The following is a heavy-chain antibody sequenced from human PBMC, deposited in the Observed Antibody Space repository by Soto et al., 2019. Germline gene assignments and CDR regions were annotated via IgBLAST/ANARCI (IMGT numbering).Heavy chain of an antibody. V-gene: IGHV4-34*01. Sequence: PSETLSLTCAVYGGSFSGYYWSWIRQPPGKGLEWIGEINHSGSTNYNPSLKSRVTISVDTSKNQFSLKLSSVTAADTAVYYCARQPPRQAVDWCQATLVTVSS. J-gene: IGHJ4*02. CDR2: INHSGST. D-gene: IGHD2-15*01. CDR1: GGSFSGYY. CDR3: ARQPPRQAVD.